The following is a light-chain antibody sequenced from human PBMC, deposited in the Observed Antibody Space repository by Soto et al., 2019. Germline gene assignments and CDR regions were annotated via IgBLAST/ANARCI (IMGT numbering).Light chain of an antibody. CDR2: KVS. Sequence: IQMTRAASTLTAALGVPGIIDRLASLSICRWLAWYQHKPGKAPKLLIYKVSSLESGVPSRFSGSGSVTEFTLTTCSLRLHYFATYYTEHYISDARTFGPGTKVDIK. V-gene: IGKV1-5*03. CDR3: EHYISDART. CDR1: LSICRW. J-gene: IGKJ1*01.